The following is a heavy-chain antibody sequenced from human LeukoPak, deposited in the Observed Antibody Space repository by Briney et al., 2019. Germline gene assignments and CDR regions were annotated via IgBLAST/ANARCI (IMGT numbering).Heavy chain of an antibody. Sequence: VASVKVSCKASGGTFSSYAISWVRQAPGQGLEWMGRIIPILGIANYAQKFQGRVTITADKSTSTAYMELSSLRSEDTAVYYCARVVDKVCSGGSCYSLDYYYYGMDVWGQGTTVTVSS. CDR2: IIPILGIA. D-gene: IGHD2-15*01. V-gene: IGHV1-69*04. CDR3: ARVVDKVCSGGSCYSLDYYYYGMDV. J-gene: IGHJ6*02. CDR1: GGTFSSYA.